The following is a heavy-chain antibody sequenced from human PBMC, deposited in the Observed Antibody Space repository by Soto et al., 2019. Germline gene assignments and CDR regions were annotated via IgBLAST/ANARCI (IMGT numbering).Heavy chain of an antibody. J-gene: IGHJ4*02. Sequence: QVQLVQSGAEVKKPGASVKVSCKASGYTFTSYGISWVRQAPGQGLEWMGWISAYNGNTNYAQKLQGRVTMTTDTSTSTAYMELRSLRSDDTAGYYCARDVEVLWFGSRGFDYWGQGTLVTVSS. CDR2: ISAYNGNT. CDR1: GYTFTSYG. D-gene: IGHD3-10*01. V-gene: IGHV1-18*01. CDR3: ARDVEVLWFGSRGFDY.